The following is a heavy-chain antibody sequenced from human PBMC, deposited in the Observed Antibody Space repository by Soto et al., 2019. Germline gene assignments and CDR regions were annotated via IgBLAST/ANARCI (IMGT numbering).Heavy chain of an antibody. CDR2: IYYSGST. J-gene: IGHJ6*02. Sequence: SETLSLTCTVSGGSISSSSYYWGWIRQPPGKGLEWIGSIYYSGSTYYNPSLKSRVTISIDTSKNQFSLKLSSVTAADTAVYYCARHVHLGLAYYYYYGMDVWGQGTTVTVSS. D-gene: IGHD1-26*01. CDR3: ARHVHLGLAYYYYYGMDV. CDR1: GGSISSSSYY. V-gene: IGHV4-39*01.